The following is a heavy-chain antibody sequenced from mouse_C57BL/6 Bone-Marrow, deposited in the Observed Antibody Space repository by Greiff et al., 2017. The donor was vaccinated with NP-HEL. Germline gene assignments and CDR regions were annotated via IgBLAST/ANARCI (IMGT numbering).Heavy chain of an antibody. CDR1: GYTFTSYW. CDR3: ARSRRYDYDVDY. V-gene: IGHV1-55*01. J-gene: IGHJ2*01. CDR2: IYPGSGST. D-gene: IGHD2-4*01. Sequence: QVQLQQPGAELVKPGASVKMSCKASGYTFTSYWITWVKQRPGQGLEWIGDIYPGSGSTNYNEKFKSKATLTVDTSSSTAYMQLSSLTSEDSAVYSCARSRRYDYDVDYWGQGSTLTVSS.